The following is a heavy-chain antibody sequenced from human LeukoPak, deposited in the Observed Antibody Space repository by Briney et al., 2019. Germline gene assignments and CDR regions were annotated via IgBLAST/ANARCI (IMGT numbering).Heavy chain of an antibody. D-gene: IGHD3-22*01. CDR1: GFTFSSYW. Sequence: PGGSLRLSCAASGFTFSSYWMHWVRRAPGKGLVWVSRINSDGSSTTYADSVKGRFTISRDNAKNTLYLQMNSLRAEDTAVYYCARVSGTDSSGYVEIDFWGQGTLVTVSS. V-gene: IGHV3-74*01. CDR2: INSDGSST. CDR3: ARVSGTDSSGYVEIDF. J-gene: IGHJ4*02.